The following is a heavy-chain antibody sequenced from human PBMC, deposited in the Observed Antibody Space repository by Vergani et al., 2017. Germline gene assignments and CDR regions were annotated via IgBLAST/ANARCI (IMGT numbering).Heavy chain of an antibody. V-gene: IGHV3-23*01. Sequence: EVQLLESGGGLVQPGESLKLSCAASGFTFSSYAMSWVRQAPGKGLEWVTGSSGIGGSILFADAVKGRFTLSRDESKSTLLLQMNSLKVEDTAVYYCVKVVGSYFDVWGQGTLVTVSS. J-gene: IGHJ4*02. CDR1: GFTFSSYA. CDR2: SSGIGGSI. D-gene: IGHD1-26*01. CDR3: VKVVGSYFDV.